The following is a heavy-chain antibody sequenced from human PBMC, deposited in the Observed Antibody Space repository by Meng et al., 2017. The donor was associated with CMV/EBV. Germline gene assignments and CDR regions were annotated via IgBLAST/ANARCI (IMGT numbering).Heavy chain of an antibody. D-gene: IGHD6-6*01. J-gene: IGHJ4*02. CDR3: ARGLERYSSSSTFDY. CDR1: GFTFSSYS. CDR2: ISSSSSYI. Sequence: GESLKISCAASGFTFSSYSMNWVRQAPGKGLEWVSSISSSSSYIYYADSVKGRFTISRDNAKNSLYLQMNSLRAEDTAVYYCARGLERYSSSSTFDYWDQGTLVTVSS. V-gene: IGHV3-21*01.